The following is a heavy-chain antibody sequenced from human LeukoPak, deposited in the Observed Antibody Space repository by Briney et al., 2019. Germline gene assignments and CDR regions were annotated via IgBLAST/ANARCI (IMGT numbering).Heavy chain of an antibody. CDR1: GGSISSYY. V-gene: IGHV4-59*01. CDR3: AGDERRGSYGHWFDP. J-gene: IGHJ5*02. D-gene: IGHD3-16*01. CDR2: IYYSGTT. Sequence: SETLSLTCTASGGSISSYYWSWIRQPPGKGLERIGYIYYSGTTNYNPSFKSRITISVDTSKDPSSLKLSTVTAADTAVYYCAGDERRGSYGHWFDPWGQGTRVTFSS.